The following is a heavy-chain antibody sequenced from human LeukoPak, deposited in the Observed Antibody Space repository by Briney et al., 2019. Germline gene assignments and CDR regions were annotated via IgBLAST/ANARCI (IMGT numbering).Heavy chain of an antibody. D-gene: IGHD3-22*01. V-gene: IGHV3-15*01. CDR2: IKSKSDGVTT. CDR1: GFTFNDAW. J-gene: IGHJ4*02. CDR3: TTERLREYQDSRGYLGDS. Sequence: NPGGSLRLSCAASGFTFNDAWMSWVRQAPGKGLEWVGRIKSKSDGVTTDYAAPVKGRFTISRDDSKNTLYLEMNSLTSEDTALYYCTTERLREYQDSRGYLGDSWGQGTLVTVSS.